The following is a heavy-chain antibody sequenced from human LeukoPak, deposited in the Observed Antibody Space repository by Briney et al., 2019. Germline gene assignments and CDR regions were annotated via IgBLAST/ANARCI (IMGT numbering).Heavy chain of an antibody. CDR1: GFTFDDYG. CDR2: INWNGGST. D-gene: IGHD3-10*01. V-gene: IGHV3-20*04. CDR3: ARTPTATMVRGVISSGHTYYYYMDV. J-gene: IGHJ6*03. Sequence: GGSLRLSCAASGFTFDDYGRSWVRQAPGKGLEWVSGINWNGGSTGYADSVKGRFTISRDNAKNSLYLQMNSLRAEDTALYYCARTPTATMVRGVISSGHTYYYYMDVWGKGTTVTVSS.